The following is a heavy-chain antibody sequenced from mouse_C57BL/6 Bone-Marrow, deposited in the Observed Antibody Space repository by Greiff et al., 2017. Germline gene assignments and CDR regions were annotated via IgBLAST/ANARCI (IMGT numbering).Heavy chain of an antibody. D-gene: IGHD1-1*01. V-gene: IGHV7-3*01. J-gene: IGHJ4*01. Sequence: EVQLQESGGGLVQPGGSLSLSCAASGFTFTDYYMSWVRQPPGKALEWLGFIRNKANGYTTEYSASVKGRFTISRDNSQSILYLQMNALRAEDSATYYCARWDPFYYGSSGRFFDYAMDYWGQGTSVTVSS. CDR1: GFTFTDYY. CDR3: ARWDPFYYGSSGRFFDYAMDY. CDR2: IRNKANGYTT.